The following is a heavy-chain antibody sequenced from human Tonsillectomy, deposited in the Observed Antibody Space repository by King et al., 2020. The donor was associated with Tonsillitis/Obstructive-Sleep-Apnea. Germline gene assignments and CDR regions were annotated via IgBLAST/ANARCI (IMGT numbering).Heavy chain of an antibody. Sequence: QLVQSGAEVEKPGASVKVSCKASGYTFTGYYMHWVRQAPGQGFEWMGWINPNSGATNYAQKFQGRVTMTRDTSISTAYMELSRLRSDDTAVYYCARVRTPAGYYYYGMDVWAQGTTVTVSS. J-gene: IGHJ6*02. CDR2: INPNSGAT. CDR1: GYTFTGYY. CDR3: ARVRTPAGYYYYGMDV. V-gene: IGHV1-2*02. D-gene: IGHD6-13*01.